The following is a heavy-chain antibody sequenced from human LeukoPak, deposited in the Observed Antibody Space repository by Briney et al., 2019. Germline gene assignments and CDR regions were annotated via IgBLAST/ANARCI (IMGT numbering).Heavy chain of an antibody. D-gene: IGHD1-26*01. Sequence: SETLSLTCTVSGGSISDYYWSWIRLRPGKGMEWIGWILSSGSYNYNPSLKSRLTISVDTSKNQFSLKFTLATAADTAVYYCAREKDIGSNHAKMRYDIWGQGTMVTVSS. J-gene: IGHJ3*02. CDR1: GGSISDYY. V-gene: IGHV4-59*01. CDR3: AREKDIGSNHAKMRYDI. CDR2: ILSSGSY.